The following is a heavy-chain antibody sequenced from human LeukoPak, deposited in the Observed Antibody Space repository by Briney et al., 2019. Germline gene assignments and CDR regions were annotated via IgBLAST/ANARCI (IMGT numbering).Heavy chain of an antibody. Sequence: GGSLRLSCAASGFTFSSYWMSWVRQAPGKGLEWVANIKQDGSEKYYVDSVKGRFTISRDNAKNSLYLQMNSLRAEDTAVYYCARGPYEYDFWSGYDFDYWGQGTLVTVSS. J-gene: IGHJ4*02. D-gene: IGHD3-3*01. CDR2: IKQDGSEK. CDR1: GFTFSSYW. V-gene: IGHV3-7*01. CDR3: ARGPYEYDFWSGYDFDY.